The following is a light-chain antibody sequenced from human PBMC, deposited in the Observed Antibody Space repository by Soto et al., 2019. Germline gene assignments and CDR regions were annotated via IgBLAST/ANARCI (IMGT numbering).Light chain of an antibody. J-gene: IGKJ1*01. CDR1: QSISSY. CDR3: HQTFSTRSWT. CDR2: AAS. V-gene: IGKV1-39*01. Sequence: DIQMTQSPSSLSSSVGDIFTITCRSSQSISSYLNWYQHKPGKAPKLLIYAASSLQSGVPSRFSGSGSGTDFTLTISTLQPEDFATYYCHQTFSTRSWTFGQGTKVDIK.